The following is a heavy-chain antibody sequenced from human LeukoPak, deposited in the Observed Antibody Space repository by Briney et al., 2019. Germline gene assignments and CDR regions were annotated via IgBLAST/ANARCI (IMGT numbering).Heavy chain of an antibody. V-gene: IGHV4-59*01. Sequence: PSETLSLTCTVSGGSISSYYWSWIRQPPGKGLEWIGYIYYSGSTNYNPSLKSRVTISVDTSKNQFSLKLSSVTAADTAVYYCARGWSIAVAVDGGFDPWGQGTLVTVSS. CDR2: IYYSGST. CDR1: GGSISSYY. J-gene: IGHJ5*02. CDR3: ARGWSIAVAVDGGFDP. D-gene: IGHD6-19*01.